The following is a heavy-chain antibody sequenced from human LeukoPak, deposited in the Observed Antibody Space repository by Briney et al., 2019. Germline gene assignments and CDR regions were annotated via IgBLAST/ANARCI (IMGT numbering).Heavy chain of an antibody. CDR2: INPNSGGT. D-gene: IGHD2-21*01. J-gene: IGHJ3*02. Sequence: GASVKVSCKASGYTFTGYYMHWVRQAPGQGLEWMGWINPNSGGTNYAQKFQGRVTMTRDASISTAYMELSRLRSDDTAVYYCARLPLWGDAFDIWGQGTMVTVSS. CDR1: GYTFTGYY. V-gene: IGHV1-2*02. CDR3: ARLPLWGDAFDI.